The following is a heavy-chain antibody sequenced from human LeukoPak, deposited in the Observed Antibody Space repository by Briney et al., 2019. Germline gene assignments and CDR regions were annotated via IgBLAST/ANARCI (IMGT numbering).Heavy chain of an antibody. CDR2: ISSSSSYI. V-gene: IGHV3-21*01. Sequence: GGSLRLSCAASGFTFSSYSMNWVRQAPGKGLEWVSSISSSSSYIYCADSVKGRFTISRDNAKNSLYLQMNSLRAEDTAVYYCATRRDYGDYGGYWGQGTLVTVSS. CDR1: GFTFSSYS. J-gene: IGHJ4*02. D-gene: IGHD4-17*01. CDR3: ATRRDYGDYGGY.